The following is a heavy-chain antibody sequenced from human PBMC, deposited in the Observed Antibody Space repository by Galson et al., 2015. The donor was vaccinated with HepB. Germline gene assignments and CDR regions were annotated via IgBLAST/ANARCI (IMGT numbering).Heavy chain of an antibody. D-gene: IGHD1-1*01. V-gene: IGHV4-39*01. Sequence: SETLSLTCTVSGGSINSDNCYWGWIRQPPGKGLEWIGNINYNGRTFYNPSLKTRITISVDTSENQFSLKLNSVTAVDTAVYYCARRLIFSSDNWYESRLSYFDSWGQGALVTVSS. CDR2: INYNGRT. J-gene: IGHJ4*02. CDR3: ARRLIFSSDNWYESRLSYFDS. CDR1: GGSINSDNCY.